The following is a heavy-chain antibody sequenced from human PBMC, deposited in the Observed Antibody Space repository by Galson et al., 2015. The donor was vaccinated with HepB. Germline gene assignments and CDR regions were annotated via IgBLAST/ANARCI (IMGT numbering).Heavy chain of an antibody. CDR2: VCGGGGSP. Sequence: SLRLSCAAFGFTFSSYAMSWVRQAPGKGLEWVSTVCGGGGSPHYADSVKGRFPISRDNSKNTVYLQMNSPRAEDTALYFCAKAGVVRYYDILPGYYNIYYFDYWGQGTLVTVSS. V-gene: IGHV3-23*01. CDR1: GFTFSSYA. D-gene: IGHD3-9*01. CDR3: AKAGVVRYYDILPGYYNIYYFDY. J-gene: IGHJ4*02.